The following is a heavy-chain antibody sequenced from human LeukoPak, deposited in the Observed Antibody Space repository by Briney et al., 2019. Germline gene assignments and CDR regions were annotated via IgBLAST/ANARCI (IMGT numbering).Heavy chain of an antibody. CDR1: GGSISSSSYF. V-gene: IGHV4-39*07. CDR2: VHYSGST. CDR3: AREGWGHNWFGP. D-gene: IGHD3-16*01. Sequence: SETLSLTCSVSGGSISSSSYFWGWIRQPPGKGLEWIASVHYSGSTYYNPSLKSRVTISVDTSKNQFSLRLSSVTAADTAVYHCAREGWGHNWFGPWGQGTLVTVSS. J-gene: IGHJ5*02.